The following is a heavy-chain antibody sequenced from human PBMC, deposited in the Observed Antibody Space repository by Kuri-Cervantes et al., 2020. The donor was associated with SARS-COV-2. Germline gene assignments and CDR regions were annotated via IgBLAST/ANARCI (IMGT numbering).Heavy chain of an antibody. V-gene: IGHV1-2*02. D-gene: IGHD2-2*01. Sequence: ASVKVSCKASGYTFTSYDINWVRQATGQGLEWMGWINPNSGGTNYAQKFQGRVTMTRDTSISTAYMELSRLRSDDTAVYYCARVPKIGHCSSTSCSGHAFDIWGQGTMVTVSS. CDR2: INPNSGGT. CDR1: GYTFTSYD. CDR3: ARVPKIGHCSSTSCSGHAFDI. J-gene: IGHJ3*02.